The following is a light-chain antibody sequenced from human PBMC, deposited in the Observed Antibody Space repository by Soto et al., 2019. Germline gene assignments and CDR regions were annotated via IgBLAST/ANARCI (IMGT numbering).Light chain of an antibody. CDR1: SGHSSYA. V-gene: IGLV4-69*01. CDR3: QTWGTGIHVL. J-gene: IGLJ2*01. CDR2: LNSDGSH. Sequence: QLVLTQSPSASASLGASVRLTCTLSSGHSSYAIAWHQQQPEKGPRYLMTLNSDGSHRKGAGIPDRFSGSSSGAERYLTISSLQSEDEAEYYCQTWGTGIHVLFGGGTKLTVL.